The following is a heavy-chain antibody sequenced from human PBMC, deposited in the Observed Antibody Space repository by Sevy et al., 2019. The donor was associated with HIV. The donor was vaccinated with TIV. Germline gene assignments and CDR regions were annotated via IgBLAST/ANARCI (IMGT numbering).Heavy chain of an antibody. D-gene: IGHD3-9*01. CDR3: ARTVQDYDILTGYYMKWFDP. Sequence: GESLKISCKGSGYSFTSYWIGWVRQMPGKGLEWMGIIYLGDSDTRYSPSFQGQVTISADKSISTAYLQWSSLKASDTAMYYCARTVQDYDILTGYYMKWFDPWGQGTLVTVSS. CDR1: GYSFTSYW. V-gene: IGHV5-51*01. J-gene: IGHJ5*02. CDR2: IYLGDSDT.